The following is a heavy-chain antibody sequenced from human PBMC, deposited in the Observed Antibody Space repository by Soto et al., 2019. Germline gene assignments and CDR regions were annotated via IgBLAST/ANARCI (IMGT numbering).Heavy chain of an antibody. CDR3: AKDGIVGWFGALDY. CDR1: GFTFSSDA. Sequence: EVQLLESGGGLVQPGGSLRLSCAASGFTFSSDAMSWVRQAPGKGLEWVSAISGSGGSTYYADSVKGRFTISRDNSKNTLYLQMNSLRAEDTAVYYCAKDGIVGWFGALDYWGQGTLVTVSS. D-gene: IGHD3-10*01. J-gene: IGHJ4*02. V-gene: IGHV3-23*01. CDR2: ISGSGGST.